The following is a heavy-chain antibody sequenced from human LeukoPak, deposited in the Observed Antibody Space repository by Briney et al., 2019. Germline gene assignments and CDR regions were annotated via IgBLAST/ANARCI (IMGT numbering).Heavy chain of an antibody. J-gene: IGHJ4*02. CDR2: IWYDGSNK. CDR3: ATAVASSSGWYADY. V-gene: IGHV3-33*01. D-gene: IGHD6-19*01. Sequence: GGSPRLSCAASGFTFRSHGMHWVRQAPGKGLEWVAVIWYDGSNKYYADSVKGRFTVSRDNSKNTLYLQMNSLRAEDTAVYYCATAVASSSGWYADYWGQGTLVTVSS. CDR1: GFTFRSHG.